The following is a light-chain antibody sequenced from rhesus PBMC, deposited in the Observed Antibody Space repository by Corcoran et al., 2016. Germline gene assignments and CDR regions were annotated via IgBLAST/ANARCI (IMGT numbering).Light chain of an antibody. CDR1: SSDVGAYNY. J-gene: IGLJ1*01. CDR3: CSYTSTHTFI. V-gene: IGLV2S7*01. CDR2: AVS. Sequence: APTQPPSVSGSPGQSVTISCTGTSSDVGAYNYVSWSQQHPGKAPNVMIYAVSTRPSGVSDRVSGSKSGNPASLTISGLQAEDEADYYCCSYTSTHTFIFGGGTRLTVL.